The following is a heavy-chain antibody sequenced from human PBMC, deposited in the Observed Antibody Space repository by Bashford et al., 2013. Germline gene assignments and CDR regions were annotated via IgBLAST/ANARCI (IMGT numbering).Heavy chain of an antibody. Sequence: VASVKVSCKASGYRFIAYYIHWVRQAPGQPPEWMGWINPNSGGTNYAQKFQGWVTMTRDTSISTAYMELSRLRSDDTAVYYCARDVYYDSSGSGYFDYWGQGTLVTVSS. D-gene: IGHD3-22*01. CDR2: INPNSGGT. V-gene: IGHV1-2*04. CDR3: ARDVYYDSSGSGYFDY. J-gene: IGHJ4*02. CDR1: GYRFIAYY.